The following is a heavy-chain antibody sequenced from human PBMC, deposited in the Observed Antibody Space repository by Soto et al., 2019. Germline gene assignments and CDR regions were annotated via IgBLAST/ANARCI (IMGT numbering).Heavy chain of an antibody. CDR1: GFTFSSYA. CDR3: AKGGSDVYSIFDY. V-gene: IGHV3-23*01. J-gene: IGHJ4*02. D-gene: IGHD6-13*01. CDR2: ISGRGGRT. Sequence: GGSLRLSCAASGFTFSSYAMSWVRQAPGKGLEWVSTISGRGGRTYYAASVKGPFTISRDNSKNTLYLQTNSLRVETTAVHYCAKGGSDVYSIFDYWGQG.